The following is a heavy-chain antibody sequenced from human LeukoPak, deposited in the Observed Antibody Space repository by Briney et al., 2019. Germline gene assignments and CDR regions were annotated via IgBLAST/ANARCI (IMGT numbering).Heavy chain of an antibody. CDR1: GGSIISYE. CDR3: ARSPGGDYVNY. D-gene: IGHD4-17*01. Sequence: SETLSLTCTVSGGSIISYEWSWIRQPPGKGLEWVGYIYYGGSTNYNPSLKSRVTISVDTSKNQFSLKLSSVTAADTAVYYCARSPGGDYVNYWGQGTLVTVSS. V-gene: IGHV4-59*01. CDR2: IYYGGST. J-gene: IGHJ4*02.